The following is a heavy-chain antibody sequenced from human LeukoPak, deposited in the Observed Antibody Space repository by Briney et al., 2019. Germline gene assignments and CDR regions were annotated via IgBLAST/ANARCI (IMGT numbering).Heavy chain of an antibody. CDR3: ARTLDTMIVTFDY. Sequence: SGGSLRPSCAASGFTFSSYAMHWVRQAPGKGLEWVAVISYDGSNKYYADSVKGRFTISRDNSKNTLYLQMNSLRAEDTAVYYCARTLDTMIVTFDYWGQGTLVTVSS. V-gene: IGHV3-30-3*01. J-gene: IGHJ4*02. CDR1: GFTFSSYA. D-gene: IGHD3-22*01. CDR2: ISYDGSNK.